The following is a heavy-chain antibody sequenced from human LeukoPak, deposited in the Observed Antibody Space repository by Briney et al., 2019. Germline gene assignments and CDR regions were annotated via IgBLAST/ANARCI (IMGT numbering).Heavy chain of an antibody. CDR1: GFTFSSSG. V-gene: IGHV3-53*04. CDR2: IYSGGST. CDR3: AREGGSGYYLD. Sequence: GGSLRLSCAASGFTFSSSGMHWVRQAPGKGLEWVSVIYSGGSTYYADSVKGRFTISRHNSKNTLYLQMNSLRAEDTAVYYCAREGGSGYYLDWGQGTLVTVSS. D-gene: IGHD3-22*01. J-gene: IGHJ4*02.